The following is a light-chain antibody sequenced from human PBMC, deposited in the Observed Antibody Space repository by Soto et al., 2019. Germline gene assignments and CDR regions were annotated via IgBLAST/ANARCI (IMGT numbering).Light chain of an antibody. J-gene: IGKJ5*01. Sequence: EIVLTQSPATLSLSPGERATLSCRASQSVSSYLAWYQQKPGQAPRLLIYDASNRAAGIPARFSGSGSGTDFTLTFSSLEPEDFALYYCQQRSHWPITFGQGTRLEIK. V-gene: IGKV3-11*01. CDR2: DAS. CDR3: QQRSHWPIT. CDR1: QSVSSY.